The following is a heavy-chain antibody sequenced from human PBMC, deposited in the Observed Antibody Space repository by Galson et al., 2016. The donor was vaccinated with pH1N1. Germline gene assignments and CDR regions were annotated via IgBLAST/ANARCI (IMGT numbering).Heavy chain of an antibody. V-gene: IGHV3-30*18. J-gene: IGHJ4*02. CDR2: MSYVGNNK. CDR3: AKLASYSTSSVASYFDS. CDR1: GFTFSDYG. Sequence: SLRLSCAASGFTFSDYGIHWVRQAPGKGLEWVAIMSYVGNNKYYADSVKGRFTISRDNSKNTLYLQMNSLRAEDTAVYYCAKLASYSTSSVASYFDSWGQGTLVTVSS. D-gene: IGHD6-6*01.